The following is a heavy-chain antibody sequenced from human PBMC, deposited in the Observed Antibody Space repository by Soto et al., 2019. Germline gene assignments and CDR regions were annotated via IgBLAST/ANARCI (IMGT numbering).Heavy chain of an antibody. CDR1: GYTFTSYD. J-gene: IGHJ3*02. CDR3: ARGINYYDSGDDAFDI. CDR2: MNPNSGNT. D-gene: IGHD3-10*01. V-gene: IGHV1-8*01. Sequence: QVQVVQSGAEVKKPGASVKVSCKASGYTFTSYDINWVRQATGQGLEWMGWMNPNSGNTGYAQKFQGRVTMTRNTSISTAYMELSSLRSEDTAVYYCARGINYYDSGDDAFDIWDQGTMVTVSS.